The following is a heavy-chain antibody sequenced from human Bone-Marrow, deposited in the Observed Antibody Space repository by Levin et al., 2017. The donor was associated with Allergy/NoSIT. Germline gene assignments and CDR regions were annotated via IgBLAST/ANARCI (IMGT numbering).Heavy chain of an antibody. V-gene: IGHV3-30-3*01. Sequence: PGGSLRLSCAASGFTFSSYAMHWVRQAPGKGLEWVAVISYDGSNKYYADSVKGRFTISRDNSKNTLYLQMNSLRAEDTAVYYCARSRLEQWLVRLYYYYGMGVWGQGTTVTVSS. CDR1: GFTFSSYA. CDR2: ISYDGSNK. J-gene: IGHJ6*02. CDR3: ARSRLEQWLVRLYYYYGMGV. D-gene: IGHD6-19*01.